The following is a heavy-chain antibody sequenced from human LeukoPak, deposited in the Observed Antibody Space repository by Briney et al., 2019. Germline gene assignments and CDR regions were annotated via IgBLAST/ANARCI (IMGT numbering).Heavy chain of an antibody. CDR1: GFTVSSNY. D-gene: IGHD6-19*01. V-gene: IGHV3-66*01. CDR3: ARKEIAVAGPYRNYYYGMDV. CDR2: IYSGGST. J-gene: IGHJ6*02. Sequence: GGSLRLSCAASGFTVSSNYMSWVRQAPGKGLEWVSVIYSGGSTYYADSVKGRFTISRDNSKNTLYLQMNSLRAEDTAVYYCARKEIAVAGPYRNYYYGMDVWGQGTTVTVS.